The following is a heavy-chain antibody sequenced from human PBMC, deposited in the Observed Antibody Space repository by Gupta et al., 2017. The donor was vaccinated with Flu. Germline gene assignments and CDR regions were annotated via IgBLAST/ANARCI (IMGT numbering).Heavy chain of an antibody. V-gene: IGHV3-23*01. J-gene: IGHJ4*02. CDR3: AKPTSGTNYDSVFNFDY. D-gene: IGHD3-22*01. CDR1: GFTFSSYA. Sequence: EVQLLESGGGLVQPGGSLRLSCAASGFTFSSYAMSWVRQAPGKGLEWVSAISGSGGSTYYADSVKGRFTISRDNSKNTLYLQMNSLRAEDTAVYYCAKPTSGTNYDSVFNFDYWGQGTLVTVSS. CDR2: ISGSGGST.